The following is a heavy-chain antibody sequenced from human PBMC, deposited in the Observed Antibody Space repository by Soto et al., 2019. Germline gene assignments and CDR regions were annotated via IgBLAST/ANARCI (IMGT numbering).Heavy chain of an antibody. CDR1: GYTFTNYG. CDR2: ISAYNGNT. CDR3: VRDITGYCSSTSCPDAFDI. V-gene: IGHV1-18*01. Sequence: ASVKVSCKASGYTFTNYGITWVRQAPGQGLEWMGWISAYNGNTHYTQRLQGRVTMTTDTSTSTAYMELRGLRSDDTAVYYCVRDITGYCSSTSCPDAFDIWGQGTMVTVSS. J-gene: IGHJ3*02. D-gene: IGHD2-2*01.